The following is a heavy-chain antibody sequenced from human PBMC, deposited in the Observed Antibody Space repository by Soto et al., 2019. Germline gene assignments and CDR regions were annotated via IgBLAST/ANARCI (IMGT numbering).Heavy chain of an antibody. Sequence: QVQLVQSGAEVKKPGASVKVSCKASGYTFTSYDINWVRQATGQGLEWMGWMNPNSGNTGYAQTFQGRVTMTRNTSTSNPYLELRSLRSEATAVYYCARTLYGDTVDYWGQGTLVTVSS. J-gene: IGHJ4*02. CDR1: GYTFTSYD. CDR2: MNPNSGNT. V-gene: IGHV1-8*01. D-gene: IGHD4-17*01. CDR3: ARTLYGDTVDY.